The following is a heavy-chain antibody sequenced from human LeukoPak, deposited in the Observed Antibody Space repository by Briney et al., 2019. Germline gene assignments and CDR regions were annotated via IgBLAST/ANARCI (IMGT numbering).Heavy chain of an antibody. CDR1: GFTFSTYG. CDR2: IRSDGSNE. D-gene: IGHD3-22*01. V-gene: IGHV3-30*02. Sequence: GGSLRLSCAASGFTFSTYGMHWVRLAPGKGLEWVAFIRSDGSNEYYGDSVKGRFTISRDNSRNTLYLQMNSLRAEDTAVYYCAKDTTHDSSGYYVWDYWGQGTLVTVSS. CDR3: AKDTTHDSSGYYVWDY. J-gene: IGHJ4*02.